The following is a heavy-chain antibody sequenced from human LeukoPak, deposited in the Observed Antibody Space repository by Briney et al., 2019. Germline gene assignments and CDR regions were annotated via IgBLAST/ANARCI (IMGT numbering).Heavy chain of an antibody. D-gene: IGHD3-22*01. CDR1: GGSISSYY. J-gene: IGHJ4*02. V-gene: IGHV4-39*01. CDR3: ARLSDPYYYDSSGRSAYFDY. Sequence: SETLSLTCTVSGGSISSYYWGWIRQPPGKGLEWIGSIYYSGSTYYNPSLKSRVTISVDTSKNQFSLKLSSVTAADTAVYYCARLSDPYYYDSSGRSAYFDYWGQGTLVTVSS. CDR2: IYYSGST.